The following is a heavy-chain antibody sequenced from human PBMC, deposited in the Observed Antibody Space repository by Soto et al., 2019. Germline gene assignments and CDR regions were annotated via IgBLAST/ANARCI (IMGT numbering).Heavy chain of an antibody. D-gene: IGHD2-21*02. V-gene: IGHV2-5*02. CDR1: AFSLSTGGVG. Sequence: QITLKESGPTLVKPTQTLTLTCTFSAFSLSTGGVGVGWIRQPPGKALEWLALIYWDDDKRYSPSLRSRLTTTKHTSKYQVFLTMTNVDPVDTATYYCIQSRCGGDCLQSYASYYYYGMDVWGQGTTVTVSS. CDR2: IYWDDDK. J-gene: IGHJ6*02. CDR3: IQSRCGGDCLQSYASYYYYGMDV.